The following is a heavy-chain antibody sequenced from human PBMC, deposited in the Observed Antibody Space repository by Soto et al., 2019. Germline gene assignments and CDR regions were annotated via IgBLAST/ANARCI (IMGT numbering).Heavy chain of an antibody. CDR2: ISGSGGST. CDR3: AKDSGDYGYFDY. Sequence: VGSLRLSCAASGGTCISYAMSWVRQAPGKGLEWVSAISGSGGSTYYADSVKGRFTISRDNSKNTLYLQMNSLRAEDTAVYYCAKDSGDYGYFDYWGQGTLLTVSS. D-gene: IGHD4-17*01. V-gene: IGHV3-23*01. CDR1: GGTCISYA. J-gene: IGHJ4*02.